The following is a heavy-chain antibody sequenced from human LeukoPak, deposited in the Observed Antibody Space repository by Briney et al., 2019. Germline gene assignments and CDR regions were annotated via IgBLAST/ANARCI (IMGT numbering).Heavy chain of an antibody. J-gene: IGHJ6*03. V-gene: IGHV3-48*01. D-gene: IGHD6-19*01. CDR3: AKDKGAVAGYYMDV. CDR2: ISSSSSTI. CDR1: GFTFSSYS. Sequence: QPGGSLRLSCSASGFTFSSYSMNWVRQAPGKGLEWVSYISSSSSTIYYADSVKGRFTISRDNAKNSLYLQMNSLRAEDMALYYCAKDKGAVAGYYMDVWGKGTTVTVSS.